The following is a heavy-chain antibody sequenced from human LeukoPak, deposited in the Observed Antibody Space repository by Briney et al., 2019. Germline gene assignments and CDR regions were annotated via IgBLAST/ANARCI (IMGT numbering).Heavy chain of an antibody. J-gene: IGHJ4*02. CDR1: GFPVSSNY. V-gene: IGHV3-66*02. Sequence: GGSLRLSCAASGFPVSSNYMSWVRQAPGKGLEWVSAISSGGSTCYADSVKGRFNISRDNSQNTLYLQMNGLRAEDTAVYYCARDRQHYYDSSGYYTGVYFDYWGQGTLVTVSS. CDR3: ARDRQHYYDSSGYYTGVYFDY. CDR2: ISSGGST. D-gene: IGHD3-22*01.